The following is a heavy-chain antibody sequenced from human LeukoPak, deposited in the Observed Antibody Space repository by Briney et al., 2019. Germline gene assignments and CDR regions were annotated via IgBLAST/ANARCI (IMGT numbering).Heavy chain of an antibody. D-gene: IGHD5-12*01. CDR2: ISSSSSYI. V-gene: IGHV3-21*01. Sequence: GGSLRLSCAASGFTFSSYSMNWVRQAPGKGLEWVSSISSSSSYIYYADSVKGRFTISRDNAKNSLYLQMNSLRAEDTAVYYCARDPDSGYDWHYYCMDVWGQGTTVTVSS. J-gene: IGHJ6*02. CDR3: ARDPDSGYDWHYYCMDV. CDR1: GFTFSSYS.